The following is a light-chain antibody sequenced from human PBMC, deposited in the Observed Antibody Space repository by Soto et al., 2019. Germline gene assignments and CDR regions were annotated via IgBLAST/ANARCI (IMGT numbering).Light chain of an antibody. CDR1: SSDVGSYSH. CDR2: EVT. Sequence: QSVLTQPASVSGSPGQSITISCSGTSSDVGSYSHVAWYQQFPGKTPKLIIYEVTYRPSGVSHRFSASKSGNTASLTISGLQAGDEDDYYCSSYTGSSTSYVFGTGTKLTVL. V-gene: IGLV2-14*01. J-gene: IGLJ1*01. CDR3: SSYTGSSTSYV.